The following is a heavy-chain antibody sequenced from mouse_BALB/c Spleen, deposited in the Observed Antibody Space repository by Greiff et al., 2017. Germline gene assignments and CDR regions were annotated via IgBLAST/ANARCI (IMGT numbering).Heavy chain of an antibody. V-gene: IGHV14-3*02. Sequence: EVQLQQSGAELVKPGASVKLSCTASGFNIKDTYMHWVKQRPEQGLEWIGRIDPANGNTKYDPMFQGKATLTADTSSNTAYLPLSSLTSEDTAVYYCARPDTWGKGPTPPVPS. J-gene: IGHJ2*01. CDR3: ARPDT. CDR2: IDPANGNT. CDR1: GFNIKDTY.